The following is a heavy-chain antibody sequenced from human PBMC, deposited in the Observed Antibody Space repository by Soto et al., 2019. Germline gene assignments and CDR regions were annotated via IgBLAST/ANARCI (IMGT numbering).Heavy chain of an antibody. Sequence: GGSLRLSCAASGFTFSSYAMSWFRQAPGKGLEWVSAISGSGGSTYYADSVKGRFTISRDNSKNTLYLQMNSLRAEDTAVYYCAKGPQLDYYGSGSYSDSWGQGTLVTVSS. D-gene: IGHD3-10*01. J-gene: IGHJ5*01. CDR2: ISGSGGST. CDR1: GFTFSSYA. CDR3: AKGPQLDYYGSGSYSDS. V-gene: IGHV3-23*01.